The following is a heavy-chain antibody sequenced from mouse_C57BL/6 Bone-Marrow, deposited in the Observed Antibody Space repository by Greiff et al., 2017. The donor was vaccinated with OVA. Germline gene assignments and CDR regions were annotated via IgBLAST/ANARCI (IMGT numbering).Heavy chain of an antibody. J-gene: IGHJ3*01. CDR1: GYTFTDHT. V-gene: IGHV1-78*01. CDR2: IYPRDGST. CDR3: ARGEDLSGYVWFAY. Sequence: VKLMESDAELVKPGASVKISCKVSGYTFTDHTIHWMKQRPEQGLEWIGYIYPRDGSTKYNEKFKGKATLTADKSSSTAYMQLNSLTSEDSAVYFCARGEDLSGYVWFAYWGQGTLVTVSA. D-gene: IGHD3-2*02.